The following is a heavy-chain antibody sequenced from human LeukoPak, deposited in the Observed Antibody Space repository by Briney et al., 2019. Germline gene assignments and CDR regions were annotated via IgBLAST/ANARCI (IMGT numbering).Heavy chain of an antibody. CDR1: GFTFSNYA. D-gene: IGHD3-3*01. J-gene: IGHJ3*02. Sequence: PGGSLRLSCAASGFTFSNYAMHWVRQAPGKGLEWVAFIRYDGSNKYYADSVKGRFTISRDNSKNTLYLQMNSLRAEDTAVYYCAKLGALRFLEWLPPDAFDIWGQGTMVTVSS. CDR2: IRYDGSNK. V-gene: IGHV3-30*02. CDR3: AKLGALRFLEWLPPDAFDI.